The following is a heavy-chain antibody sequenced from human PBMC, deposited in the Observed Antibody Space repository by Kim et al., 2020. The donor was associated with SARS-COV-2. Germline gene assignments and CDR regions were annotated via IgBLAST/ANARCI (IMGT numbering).Heavy chain of an antibody. Sequence: GGSLRLSCAASGFTFSSYAMHWVRQAPGKGLEWVAVISYDGSNKYYADSVKGRFTISRDNSKNTLYLQMNSLRAEDTAVYYCARDSITRVRGVIGNWFDP. V-gene: IGHV3-30*04. J-gene: IGHJ5*02. CDR2: ISYDGSNK. D-gene: IGHD3-10*01. CDR3: ARDSITRVRGVIGNWFDP. CDR1: GFTFSSYA.